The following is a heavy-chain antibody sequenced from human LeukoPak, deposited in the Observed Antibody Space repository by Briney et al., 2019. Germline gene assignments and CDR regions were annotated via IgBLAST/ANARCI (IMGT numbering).Heavy chain of an antibody. J-gene: IGHJ3*02. D-gene: IGHD2-15*01. CDR1: GGSISSYY. Sequence: SETLSLTCTVSGGSISSYYWSWIRQPPGKGLEWIGYIHYSGSTNYNPSLKSRVTISVDTSKNQFSLKLSSVTAADTAVYYCARGAIAASDAFDIWGQGTMVTVSS. CDR2: IHYSGST. CDR3: ARGAIAASDAFDI. V-gene: IGHV4-59*01.